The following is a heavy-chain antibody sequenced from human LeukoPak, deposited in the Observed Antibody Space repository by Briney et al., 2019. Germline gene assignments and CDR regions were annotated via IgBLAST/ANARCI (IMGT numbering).Heavy chain of an antibody. CDR1: GDSFSSVSYY. CDR3: ARGGLLNWFDP. V-gene: IGHV4-61*02. J-gene: IGHJ5*02. Sequence: PSETLSLTCTVSGDSFSSVSYYWSWIRQPAGKGLEWIGRIYATGSTNYNPSLKSRVTISVDTSKNQFSLKLSSVPAADTAVYYCARGGLLNWFDPWGQGTLVTVSS. CDR2: IYATGST. D-gene: IGHD1-26*01.